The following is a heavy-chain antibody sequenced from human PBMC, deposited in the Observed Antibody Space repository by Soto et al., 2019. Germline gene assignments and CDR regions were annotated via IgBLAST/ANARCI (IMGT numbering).Heavy chain of an antibody. CDR1: GNSFSSNV. Sequence: QLHLVQSGAELKKPGASVKISCRASGNSFSSNVIGWVRQAPGQGLEWMSWMRASNGDTNSAQKCRGSVNGTTDTSASTANKKITRQTTADTAVYYAAYRGDSGVGAGYMDVWGKGTAVIVSS. V-gene: IGHV1-18*01. CDR3: AYRGDSGVGAGYMDV. D-gene: IGHD1-26*01. J-gene: IGHJ6*03. CDR2: MRASNGDT.